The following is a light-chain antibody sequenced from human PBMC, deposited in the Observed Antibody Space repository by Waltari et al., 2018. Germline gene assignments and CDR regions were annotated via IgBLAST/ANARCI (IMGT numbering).Light chain of an antibody. J-gene: IGKJ4*01. Sequence: DIQMTQSPSSLSASVGDRVTIPCRASQSISTYLNWYQQKPGKAPNLLIYAASSLQSGVPSRFSGSGSGTHFTLTISSLQPEDFATYYCQESYNTPPLTFGAGTKVEIK. CDR1: QSISTY. CDR2: AAS. V-gene: IGKV1-39*01. CDR3: QESYNTPPLT.